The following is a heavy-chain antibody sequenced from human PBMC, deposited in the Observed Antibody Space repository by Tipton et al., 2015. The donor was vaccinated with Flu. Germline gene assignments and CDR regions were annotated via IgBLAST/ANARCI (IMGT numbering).Heavy chain of an antibody. D-gene: IGHD1-26*01. J-gene: IGHJ3*01. CDR3: ARDLPYSGRAFDV. CDR1: GFTVSTNY. CDR2: IYSGGNT. Sequence: SLRLSCAASGFTVSTNYMSWVRQAPGKGLEWVSVIYSGGNTYYAGSVKGRFTISRDNSKNMVSLQMNSLRGEDTAVYYCARDLPYSGRAFDVWGQGTVVTVSS. V-gene: IGHV3-66*02.